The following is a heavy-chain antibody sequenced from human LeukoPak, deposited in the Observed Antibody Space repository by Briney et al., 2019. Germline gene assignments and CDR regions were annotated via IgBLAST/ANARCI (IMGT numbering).Heavy chain of an antibody. V-gene: IGHV3-30*02. Sequence: GSLRLSCAASGFTFSSYGMHWVRQAPGKGLEWVAFIRYDGSNKYYADSVKGRFTISRDNSKNTLYLQMNSLRAEDTAVYYCARVSRGVTHYYYYYMDVWGKGTTVTVSS. CDR2: IRYDGSNK. CDR3: ARVSRGVTHYYYYYMDV. CDR1: GFTFSSYG. D-gene: IGHD3-10*01. J-gene: IGHJ6*03.